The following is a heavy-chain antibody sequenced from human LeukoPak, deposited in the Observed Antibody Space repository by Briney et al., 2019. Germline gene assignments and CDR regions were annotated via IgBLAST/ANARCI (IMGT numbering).Heavy chain of an antibody. CDR1: GYNFSGHY. Sequence: GSSVKVSCKASGYNFSGHYMHWVRQAPGQGLEWMGWIKPSNGDTKYAQNFQGRVTMTRDTSISTAYMELSSLRSDDTAVYYCASPPLSSAMYYAHSGQGTLVTVSS. V-gene: IGHV1-2*02. CDR2: IKPSNGDT. J-gene: IGHJ4*02. CDR3: ASPPLSSAMYYAH. D-gene: IGHD1-26*01.